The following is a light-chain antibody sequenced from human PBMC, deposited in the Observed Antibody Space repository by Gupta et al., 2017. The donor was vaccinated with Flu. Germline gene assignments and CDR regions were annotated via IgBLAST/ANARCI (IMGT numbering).Light chain of an antibody. CDR3: QQYYTTPHT. CDR1: QSVLYNSNNKEY. Sequence: DIVMTQSPDSLAVSLGERATINCKSSQSVLYNSNNKEYLAWYQQKPGQPPKLLIYWASTRESGVPDRFSGSGSGTDFALTISILQAEDVAVYYCQQYYTTPHTFGQWTNLEIK. J-gene: IGKJ2*01. V-gene: IGKV4-1*01. CDR2: WAS.